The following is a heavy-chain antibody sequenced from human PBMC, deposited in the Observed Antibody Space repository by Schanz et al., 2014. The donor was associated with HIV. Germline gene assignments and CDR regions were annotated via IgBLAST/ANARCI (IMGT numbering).Heavy chain of an antibody. CDR1: GFTITSYG. Sequence: EVQLLESGGGLVQPGGSLRLSCAVSGFTITSYGMSWVRQAPGKGLEWVARSRVKSDSYATEYAASVTGRFTISRDDSKNSVYLQMNSLNIEDTAVYYCQGYRFYYGVDFWGQGTTVTVAS. CDR2: SRVKSDSYAT. CDR3: QGYRFYYGVDF. J-gene: IGHJ6*02. D-gene: IGHD5-18*01. V-gene: IGHV3-72*01.